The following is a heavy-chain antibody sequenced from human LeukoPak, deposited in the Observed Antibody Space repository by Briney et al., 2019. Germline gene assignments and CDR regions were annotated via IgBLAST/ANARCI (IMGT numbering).Heavy chain of an antibody. V-gene: IGHV3-48*04. CDR2: ISSSGSTI. CDR3: ARTQALTVTTVGFDY. J-gene: IGHJ4*02. CDR1: GFTFSSYS. Sequence: GGSLRLSCAASGFTFSSYSMNWVRQAPGKGLEWVSYISSSGSTIYYADSVKGRFTISRDNAKNSLYLQMNSLRAEDTAVYYCARTQALTVTTVGFDYWGQGTLVTVSS. D-gene: IGHD4-17*01.